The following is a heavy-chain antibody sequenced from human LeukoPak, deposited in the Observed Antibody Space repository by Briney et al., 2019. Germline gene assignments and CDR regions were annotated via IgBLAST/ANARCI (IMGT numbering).Heavy chain of an antibody. V-gene: IGHV1-69*13. CDR3: ARDSRLGYDFWTGYSDY. D-gene: IGHD3-3*01. Sequence: VASVKVSCKASGGTFSSYAISWVRQAPGQGREWMGGIIPIFGTANYAQKFQGRVTITADESTSTAYMELSSLRSEDTAVYYCARDSRLGYDFWTGYSDYWGQGTLVTVSS. CDR1: GGTFSSYA. J-gene: IGHJ4*02. CDR2: IIPIFGTA.